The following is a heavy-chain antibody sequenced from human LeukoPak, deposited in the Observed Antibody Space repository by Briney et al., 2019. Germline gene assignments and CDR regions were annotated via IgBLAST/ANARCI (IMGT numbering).Heavy chain of an antibody. CDR3: ARDQVVVVPAAIDGLDY. V-gene: IGHV1-2*04. Sequence: ASVKVSCKASGYTFTGYYMHWVRQAPGQGLEWMGWINPNSGGTNYAQKFQGWVTMTRDTSISTAYMELSSLRSEDTAVYYCARDQVVVVPAAIDGLDYWGQGTLVTVSS. CDR1: GYTFTGYY. D-gene: IGHD2-2*01. J-gene: IGHJ4*02. CDR2: INPNSGGT.